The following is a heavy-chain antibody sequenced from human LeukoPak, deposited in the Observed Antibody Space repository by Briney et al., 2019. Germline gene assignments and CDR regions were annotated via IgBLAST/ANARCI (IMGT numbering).Heavy chain of an antibody. Sequence: SETLSLTCTVSGGSISSYYWSWIRQPPGKGLEWIGYIYYSGSTNYNPSLKSRVTISVDTSKNQFSLKLSSVTAADTAVYYCARDHSLTGYYYFDFWGQGTLVTVSS. J-gene: IGHJ4*02. V-gene: IGHV4-59*12. CDR1: GGSISSYY. CDR2: IYYSGST. CDR3: ARDHSLTGYYYFDF. D-gene: IGHD3-9*01.